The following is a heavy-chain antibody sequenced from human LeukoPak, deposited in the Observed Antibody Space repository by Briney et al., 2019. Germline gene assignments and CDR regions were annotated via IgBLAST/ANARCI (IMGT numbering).Heavy chain of an antibody. D-gene: IGHD6-13*01. V-gene: IGHV3-23*01. CDR3: AKGDSSNWYGGAYFDY. CDR1: GFSFSSYA. J-gene: IGHJ4*02. Sequence: PGGSLRLSCTASGFSFSSYAMSWVRLAPGKGLEWVSGISGGGGTIYYADSVKGRFTISRDNSRSTVYLQMTSLRDDDTAVYYCAKGDSSNWYGGAYFDYWGQGTLVTVSP. CDR2: ISGGGGTI.